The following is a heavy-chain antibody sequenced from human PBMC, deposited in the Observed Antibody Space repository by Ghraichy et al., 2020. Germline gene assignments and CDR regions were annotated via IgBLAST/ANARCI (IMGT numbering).Heavy chain of an antibody. CDR2: MYSSESP. D-gene: IGHD3-16*02. CDR1: GGSISSYY. J-gene: IGHJ6*02. CDR3: ARMRSGTWYRYGMDV. V-gene: IGHV4-4*07. Sequence: SETLSLTCAVSGGSISSYYWSWIRQPAGKGLEWIGRMYSSESPNYNPSLKGRVTMSIDTSKNQFSLKLTSVTAADTAVYYCARMRSGTWYRYGMDVWGQGTTVTVSS.